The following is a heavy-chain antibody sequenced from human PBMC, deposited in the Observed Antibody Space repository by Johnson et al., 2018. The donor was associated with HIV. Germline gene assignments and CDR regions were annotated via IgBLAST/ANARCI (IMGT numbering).Heavy chain of an antibody. Sequence: EQLVESGGGLVQPGGSLRLSCAASGFTVSSNYMSWVRQAPGKGLEWVGRIKSKTDGGTTDYAAPVKGRFTISRDNAKNSLYLQMNSLRAEDTAVYYCARATGSWMDVFDIWGQGTMVTVSS. D-gene: IGHD2-2*03. CDR2: IKSKTDGGTT. CDR1: GFTVSSNY. V-gene: IGHV3-15*05. J-gene: IGHJ3*02. CDR3: ARATGSWMDVFDI.